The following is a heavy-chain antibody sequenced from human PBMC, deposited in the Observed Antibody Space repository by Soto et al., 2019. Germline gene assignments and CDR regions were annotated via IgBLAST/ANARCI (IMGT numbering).Heavy chain of an antibody. CDR1: GGPFSTFG. J-gene: IGHJ4*02. CDR3: ARTRPGRRVSYVDY. Sequence: QVQLMQSGAEVTKPGSSVKVSCKASGGPFSTFGISWVRQAPGQGLEWMGGLIPKYGTTNYARRFPGRVTMTSDESTTTAYLELSSLRHAETSIYYCARTRPGRRVSYVDYWGQGTPISVTS. D-gene: IGHD2-2*01. V-gene: IGHV1-69*01. CDR2: LIPKYGTT.